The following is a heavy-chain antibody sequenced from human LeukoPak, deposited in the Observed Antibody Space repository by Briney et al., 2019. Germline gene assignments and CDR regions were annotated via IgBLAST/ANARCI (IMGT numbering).Heavy chain of an antibody. D-gene: IGHD1-26*01. Sequence: GGSLRLSCAASGFTFDDYAMHWVRQAPGKGLEWVSGISWNSGSIGYADSVKGRFTISRDNAKNSLYLQRNSLRAEDTALYYCAKDPDRSIVGATAFDYWGQGTLVTVSS. CDR3: AKDPDRSIVGATAFDY. V-gene: IGHV3-9*01. CDR1: GFTFDDYA. CDR2: ISWNSGSI. J-gene: IGHJ4*02.